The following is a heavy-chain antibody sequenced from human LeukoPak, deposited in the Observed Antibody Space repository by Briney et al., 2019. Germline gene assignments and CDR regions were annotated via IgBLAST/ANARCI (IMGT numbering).Heavy chain of an antibody. V-gene: IGHV3-23*01. Sequence: GGSLRLSCAASGFTFSSYAMSWVRQAPGKGLEWVSAISGSGGSTYYADSVKGRFTISRDNSKNTLYLQMNSLRAEDTAVYYCAKLGRPRYSYGSPYYFDYWGQGTLVTVSS. CDR1: GFTFSSYA. CDR2: ISGSGGST. CDR3: AKLGRPRYSYGSPYYFDY. J-gene: IGHJ4*02. D-gene: IGHD5-18*01.